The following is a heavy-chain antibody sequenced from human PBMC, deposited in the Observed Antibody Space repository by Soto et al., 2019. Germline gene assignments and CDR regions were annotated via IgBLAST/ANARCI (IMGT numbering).Heavy chain of an antibody. V-gene: IGHV3-23*01. CDR2: IRGSGGST. CDR1: EFTFSSYA. J-gene: IGHJ4*02. CDR3: AGEYCANGVCYAYFDY. D-gene: IGHD2-8*01. Sequence: SLSCAASEFTFSSYAMSWVRQAPGKGLDWVSAIRGSGGSTYYADSVKGRFTISRDNSKNTLYLQMNSLRAEDTAVYYCAGEYCANGVCYAYFDYWGQGALVTVSS.